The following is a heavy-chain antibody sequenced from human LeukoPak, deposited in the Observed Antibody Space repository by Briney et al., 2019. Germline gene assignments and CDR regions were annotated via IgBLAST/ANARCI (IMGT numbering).Heavy chain of an antibody. Sequence: GGSLRLSCAASGFTLSSYAMTWVRQAPGRGLEWVSTISGSGGSTYYADSVKGRFTISRDNSKNTLYLQMNSLRAEDTAVYYCAKDYRDFDYWGQGTLVTVSS. V-gene: IGHV3-23*01. CDR2: ISGSGGST. CDR3: AKDYRDFDY. CDR1: GFTLSSYA. J-gene: IGHJ4*02.